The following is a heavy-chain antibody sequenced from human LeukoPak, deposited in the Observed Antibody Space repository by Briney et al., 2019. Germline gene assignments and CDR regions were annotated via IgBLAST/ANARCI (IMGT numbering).Heavy chain of an antibody. CDR3: ARDRDSSGSWEINFDY. D-gene: IGHD6-13*01. CDR1: GFTFSSYS. Sequence: GGSLRLSCAASGFTFSSYSMNWVRQAPGKGLEWVSYISSSSSTIYYADSVKGRFTISRDNAKNSLYLQMDSLRAEDTALYYCARDRDSSGSWEINFDYWGQGTLVTVSS. CDR2: ISSSSSTI. J-gene: IGHJ4*02. V-gene: IGHV3-48*04.